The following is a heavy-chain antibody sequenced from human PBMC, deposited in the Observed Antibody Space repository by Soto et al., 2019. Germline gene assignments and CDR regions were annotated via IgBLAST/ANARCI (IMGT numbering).Heavy chain of an antibody. CDR2: IIPIFGTA. D-gene: IGHD1-26*01. CDR1: GGTFSSYA. CDR3: ARTTRSGSFNFDY. Sequence: SVKVSCKASGGTFSSYAISWVRQAPGQGLEWMGGIIPIFGTANYAQKFQGRVTITADESTSKAYMGLSSLRSEDTAVYYCARTTRSGSFNFDYWGQGTLVTVYS. J-gene: IGHJ4*02. V-gene: IGHV1-69*13.